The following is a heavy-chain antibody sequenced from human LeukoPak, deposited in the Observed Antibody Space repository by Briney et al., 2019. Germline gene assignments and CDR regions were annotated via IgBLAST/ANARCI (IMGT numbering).Heavy chain of an antibody. J-gene: IGHJ3*02. CDR3: ASCSGGSCYLGDAFDI. V-gene: IGHV1-2*02. CDR2: INPNSGGT. Sequence: ASVKVSCKASGYTFTGYYMHWARQAPGQGLEWMGWINPNSGGTNYAQKFQGRVTMTRDTSISTAYMELSRLRSDDTAVYYCASCSGGSCYLGDAFDIWGQGTMVTVSP. D-gene: IGHD2-15*01. CDR1: GYTFTGYY.